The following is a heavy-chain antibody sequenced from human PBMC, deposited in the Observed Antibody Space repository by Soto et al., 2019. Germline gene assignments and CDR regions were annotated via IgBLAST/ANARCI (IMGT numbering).Heavy chain of an antibody. J-gene: IGHJ4*02. D-gene: IGHD1-20*01. V-gene: IGHV4-39*01. CDR3: ARRGNNWNRSIDY. Sequence: QLQLQESGPGLVKPSETLSLTCSVSGGSINSGSYYWAWIRQPPGKGLEWIGTIFYSGSTYYNLSLKSRLIISIDTSKNQFSLKLSSMTAADTAVYYCARRGNNWNRSIDYWGQGTLVTVSS. CDR1: GGSINSGSYY. CDR2: IFYSGST.